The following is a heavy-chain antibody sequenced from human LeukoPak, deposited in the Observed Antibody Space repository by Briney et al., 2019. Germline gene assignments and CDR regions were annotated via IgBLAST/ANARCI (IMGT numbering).Heavy chain of an antibody. CDR3: AKGRVNYYDSSGYFSPYYFDY. J-gene: IGHJ4*02. CDR2: ISGSGGST. CDR1: GFTFSSYG. V-gene: IGHV3-23*01. D-gene: IGHD3-22*01. Sequence: GGALRLSCAASGFTFSSYGMSWVRQAPGKGLEGVSAISGSGGSTYYADSVKGRFTISGDNSKNTLYLQMNSLRAEDTAVYYCAKGRVNYYDSSGYFSPYYFDYWGQGTLVTVSS.